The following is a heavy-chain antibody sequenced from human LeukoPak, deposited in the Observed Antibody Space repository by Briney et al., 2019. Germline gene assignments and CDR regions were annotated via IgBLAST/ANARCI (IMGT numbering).Heavy chain of an antibody. V-gene: IGHV4-30-2*01. D-gene: IGHD3-10*01. Sequence: SETLSLTCAVPGGSISSGGYSWNWIRQPPGKGLEWLGYINPSGSTYYNPSLKSRVTISVDRSKNQFSLKLSSVTAADTAVYFCARSYGSGYYFDYWGQGTLVTVSS. CDR1: GGSISSGGYS. J-gene: IGHJ4*02. CDR2: INPSGST. CDR3: ARSYGSGYYFDY.